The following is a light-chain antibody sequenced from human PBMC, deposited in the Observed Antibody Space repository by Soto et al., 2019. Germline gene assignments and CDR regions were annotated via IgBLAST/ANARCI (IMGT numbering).Light chain of an antibody. J-gene: IGKJ1*01. CDR2: GAS. CDR1: QTVGASY. V-gene: IGKV3-20*01. Sequence: EIVLTQSPDTLSLSPGDRATVSCRASQTVGASYLAWYQHRPGQAPKLLMYGASTRATGIPDRFSGSGSGTEFTLTIDSLEPEDFGLYYCQQYGRSPWTFGQGTRVEI. CDR3: QQYGRSPWT.